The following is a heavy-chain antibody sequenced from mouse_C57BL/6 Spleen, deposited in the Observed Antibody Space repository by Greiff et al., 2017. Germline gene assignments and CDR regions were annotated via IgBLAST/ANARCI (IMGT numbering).Heavy chain of an antibody. J-gene: IGHJ4*01. V-gene: IGHV14-3*01. D-gene: IGHD2-3*01. CDR3: ASYDGYYNYAMDY. CDR2: IDPANGNT. Sequence: VQLQQSVAELVRPGASVKLSCTASGFNIKNTYMHWVKQRPEQGLEWIGRIDPANGNTKYAPKFPGKATITADTSSTTAYLQLSSLTSEDTAIYYCASYDGYYNYAMDYWGQGTSVTVSS. CDR1: GFNIKNTY.